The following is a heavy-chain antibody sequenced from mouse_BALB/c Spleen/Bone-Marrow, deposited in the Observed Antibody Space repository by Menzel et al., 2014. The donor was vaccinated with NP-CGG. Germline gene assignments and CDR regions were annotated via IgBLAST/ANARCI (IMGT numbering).Heavy chain of an antibody. CDR1: GFIFNTYA. CDR3: VSHGSWFAY. J-gene: IGHJ3*01. CDR2: IRSKSNNYAT. Sequence: EVQLVESGGGLVQPKGSLKLSCAASGFIFNTYAMNWVRQAPGKGLEWVARIRSKSNNYATYYADSVKDRFTISRDDSQSMLYLQMNNLKTEDTAMYYCVSHGSWFAYWGQGTLVTVSA. V-gene: IGHV10-1*02.